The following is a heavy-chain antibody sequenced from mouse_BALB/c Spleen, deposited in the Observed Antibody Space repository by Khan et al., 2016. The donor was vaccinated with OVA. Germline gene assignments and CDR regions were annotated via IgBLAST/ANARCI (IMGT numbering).Heavy chain of an antibody. D-gene: IGHD1-1*01. V-gene: IGHV3-2*02. CDR3: ARGNYYGYAMDY. Sequence: EVQLQESGPGLVKPSQSLSLTCTVTGYSITSNYAWNWIRQFPGNKLEWMGYISYSGTTSYNPSLKSRISSTRDTSKNQFFLQLNSVTTEDTATYYCARGNYYGYAMDYWGQGTSVTVSS. J-gene: IGHJ4*01. CDR2: ISYSGTT. CDR1: GYSITSNYA.